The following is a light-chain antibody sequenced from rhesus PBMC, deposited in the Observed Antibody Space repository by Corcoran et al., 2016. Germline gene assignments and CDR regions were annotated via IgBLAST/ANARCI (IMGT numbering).Light chain of an antibody. J-gene: IGKJ4*01. Sequence: EIVMTQSPATLSLSPGERAALSCRASQSVNSNLAWYLQRPGQAPRLLIFDASNRATGTPDRFRGSGSGTDFTLTISSLEPEDVGVYYCQQESTWPLTFGGGTRVDIK. CDR1: QSVNSN. CDR2: DAS. V-gene: IGKV3-35*01. CDR3: QQESTWPLT.